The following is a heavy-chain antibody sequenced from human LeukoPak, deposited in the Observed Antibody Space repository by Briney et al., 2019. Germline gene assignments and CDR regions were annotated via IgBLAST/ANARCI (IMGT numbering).Heavy chain of an antibody. CDR1: GFTFCSYG. J-gene: IGHJ6*03. D-gene: IGHD1-26*01. CDR2: VRYDRSNK. CDR3: AEDQVRETYYYYYMDV. V-gene: IGHV3-30*02. Sequence: PGGSLRLSCAASGFTFCSYGMHWVGQAPGKGLEWVAFVRYDRSNKYYAAPVKGRFTISRDNSKNTLYLQMNCLRAEDTAVYYCAEDQVRETYYYYYMDVWGKGTTVTVSS.